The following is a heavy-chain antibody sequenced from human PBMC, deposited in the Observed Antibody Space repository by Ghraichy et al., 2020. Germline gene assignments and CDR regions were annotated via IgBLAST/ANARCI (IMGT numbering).Heavy chain of an antibody. CDR2: IYYSGST. J-gene: IGHJ6*02. CDR1: GGSVSSGSYY. V-gene: IGHV4-61*01. D-gene: IGHD3-9*01. Sequence: SQTLSLTCTVSGGSVSSGSYYWSWIRQPPGKGLEWIGYIYYSGSTNYNPSLKSRVTISVDTSKNQFSLKLSSVTAADTAVYYCARLPYDILTGYYSYYYYGMDVWGQGTTVTVSS. CDR3: ARLPYDILTGYYSYYYYGMDV.